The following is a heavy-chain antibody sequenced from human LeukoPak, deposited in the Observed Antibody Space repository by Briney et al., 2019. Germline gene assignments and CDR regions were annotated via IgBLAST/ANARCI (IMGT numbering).Heavy chain of an antibody. CDR1: GFTFSSYG. CDR2: ISSSSTI. D-gene: IGHD4-17*01. J-gene: IGHJ4*02. CDR3: ARDRNGDYGNYFDY. V-gene: IGHV3-48*01. Sequence: TGGSLRLSCAASGFTFSSYGMHWVRQAPGKGLEWVSYISSSSTIYYADSVKGRFTISRDNAKNSLYLQMNSLRAEDTAVYYCARDRNGDYGNYFDYWGQGTLVTVSS.